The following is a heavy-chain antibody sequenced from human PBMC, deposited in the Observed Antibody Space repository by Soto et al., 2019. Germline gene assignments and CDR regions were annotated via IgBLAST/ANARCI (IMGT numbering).Heavy chain of an antibody. CDR2: ISSGSATI. Sequence: EVQLVESGGGLVQPGGSLRLSCAASGFTFSSYSMNWVRQAPGKGLEWVSYISSGSATIYYADSLKGRFTISRDNAKNSLDLQMDSLRDEDTAVYYCVRDSASYSSSSGSDWYFDLWGRGTLVTVSS. CDR1: GFTFSSYS. V-gene: IGHV3-48*02. D-gene: IGHD6-6*01. J-gene: IGHJ2*01. CDR3: VRDSASYSSSSGSDWYFDL.